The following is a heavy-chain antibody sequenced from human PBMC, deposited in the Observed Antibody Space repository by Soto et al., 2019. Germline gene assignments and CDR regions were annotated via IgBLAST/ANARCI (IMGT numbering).Heavy chain of an antibody. V-gene: IGHV3-21*01. D-gene: IGHD3-22*01. CDR3: EANYYDSSGYYYPDI. Sequence: PGGSLRLSCAASGFTFDDYAMHWVRQAPGKGLEWVSSISSSSSYIYYADSVKGRFTISRDNAKNSLYLQMNSLRAEDTAVYYCEANYYDSSGYYYPDIWGQGTMVTVSS. CDR2: ISSSSSYI. J-gene: IGHJ3*02. CDR1: GFTFDDYA.